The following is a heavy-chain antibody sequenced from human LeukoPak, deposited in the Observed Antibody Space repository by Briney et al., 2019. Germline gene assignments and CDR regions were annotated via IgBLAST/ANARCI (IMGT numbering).Heavy chain of an antibody. CDR2: IKQDGSEK. J-gene: IGHJ3*02. CDR1: GFTFSSYW. D-gene: IGHD2-21*01. V-gene: IGHV3-7*01. CDR3: ARANVVVIAMEAFDI. Sequence: TGGSLRLSCAASGFTFSSYWMSWVRQAPGKGLEWVANIKQDGSEKYYVDSVKGRFTISRDNAKNSLYLQMNSLRAEDTAVYYCARANVVVIAMEAFDIWGQGTMVTVSS.